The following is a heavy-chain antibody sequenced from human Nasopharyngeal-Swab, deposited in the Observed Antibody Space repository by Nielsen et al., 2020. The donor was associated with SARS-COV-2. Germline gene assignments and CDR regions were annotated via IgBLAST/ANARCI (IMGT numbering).Heavy chain of an antibody. V-gene: IGHV3-7*03. CDR1: GFTFSSYW. D-gene: IGHD6-19*01. CDR2: IKQDGSEK. J-gene: IGHJ6*02. Sequence: GESLKISCAASGFTFSSYWMSWVRQAPGKGLEWVANIKQDGSEKYYVDSVKGRFTISRDNAKNSLYLQMNSLRAEDTAVYYCASVPPAFSGWGPLYYYYYGMDVWGQGTTVTVSS. CDR3: ASVPPAFSGWGPLYYYYYGMDV.